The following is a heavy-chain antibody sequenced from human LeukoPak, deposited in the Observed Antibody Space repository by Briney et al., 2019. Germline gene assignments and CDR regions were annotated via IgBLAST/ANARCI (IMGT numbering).Heavy chain of an antibody. CDR2: ISYDGSNK. Sequence: GRSLRLSCAASGFTFSSYVMHWVRQAPGKGLEWVAVISYDGSNKYYADSVKGRFTISRDNSKNTLYLQMNSLRAEDTAVYYCAKDEGSYCDYWGQGTLVTVSS. J-gene: IGHJ4*02. CDR1: GFTFSSYV. V-gene: IGHV3-30*18. CDR3: AKDEGSYCDY. D-gene: IGHD1-26*01.